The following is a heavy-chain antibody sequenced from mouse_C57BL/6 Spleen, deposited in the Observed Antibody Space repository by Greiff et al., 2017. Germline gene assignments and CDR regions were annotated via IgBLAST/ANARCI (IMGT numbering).Heavy chain of an antibody. D-gene: IGHD1-1*01. CDR1: GYTFTSYW. CDR2: IHPSDSDT. V-gene: IGHV1-74*01. Sequence: QVQLKQPGAELVKPGASVKVSCKASGYTFTSYWMHWVKQRPGQGLEWIGRIHPSDSDTNYNQKFKGKATLTVDKSSSTAYMQLSSLTSEDSAVYYCAMYYYGISYGYFDYWGQGTTLTVSS. J-gene: IGHJ2*01. CDR3: AMYYYGISYGYFDY.